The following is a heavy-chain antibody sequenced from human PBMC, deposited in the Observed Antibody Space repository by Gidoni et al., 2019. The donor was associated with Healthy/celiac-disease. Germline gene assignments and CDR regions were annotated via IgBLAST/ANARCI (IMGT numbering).Heavy chain of an antibody. CDR2: IFSNDEK. V-gene: IGHV2-26*01. J-gene: IGHJ5*02. CDR3: ARMRDSSWSWFDP. D-gene: IGHD6-13*01. CDR1: GFSLSNARMG. Sequence: QVTLKESGPVLVKPTETLTLTCTVSGFSLSNARMGVRWIRQPPGKALEWLAHIFSNDEKSYSTSLKSRLTISKDTSKSQVVLTMTNMDPVDTATYYCARMRDSSWSWFDPWGQGTLVTVSS.